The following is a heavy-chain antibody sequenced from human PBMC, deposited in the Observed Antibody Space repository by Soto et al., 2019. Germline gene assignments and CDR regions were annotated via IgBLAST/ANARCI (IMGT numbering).Heavy chain of an antibody. CDR1: GYIFSDYG. D-gene: IGHD4-17*01. V-gene: IGHV1-18*04. CDR2: ISGYSGNA. CDR3: AKRTSGTTWGESDY. Sequence: QVQVMQSGAEVKKPGDSVKVSCKTSGYIFSDYGINWVRQAPGQGLEWMGWISGYSGNANLAQKFQGRVTMTTDKSTRTAYMELRRLRSDDTAVYYCAKRTSGTTWGESDYWGQGKLVPVSS. J-gene: IGHJ4*02.